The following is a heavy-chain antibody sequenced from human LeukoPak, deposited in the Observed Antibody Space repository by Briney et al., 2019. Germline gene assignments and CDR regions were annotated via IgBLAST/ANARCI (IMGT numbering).Heavy chain of an antibody. J-gene: IGHJ4*02. CDR1: GGSFSGYY. Sequence: SETLSLTCAVYGGSFSGYYWSWIRQPPGKGLEWIGEINHSGSTNYNPSLESRVTISVDTSKNQFSLKLSSVTAADTAVYYCASVDTAMVMMGYWGQGTLVTVSS. CDR3: ASVDTAMVMMGY. V-gene: IGHV4-34*01. D-gene: IGHD5-18*01. CDR2: INHSGST.